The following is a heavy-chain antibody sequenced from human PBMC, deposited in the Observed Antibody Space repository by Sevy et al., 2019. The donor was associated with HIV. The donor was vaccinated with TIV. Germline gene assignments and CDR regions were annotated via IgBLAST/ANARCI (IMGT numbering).Heavy chain of an antibody. J-gene: IGHJ4*02. CDR2: ISSSSSYI. D-gene: IGHD3-3*01. CDR3: ARGKYYDFWSGYYTDRSFDY. Sequence: GGSLRLSCAASGFTFSSYSMNWVRQAPGKGLEWVSSISSSSSYIYYADSVKGRFTISRDNAKNSLYLQMNSLRAEETAVYYCARGKYYDFWSGYYTDRSFDYWGQGTLVTISS. V-gene: IGHV3-21*01. CDR1: GFTFSSYS.